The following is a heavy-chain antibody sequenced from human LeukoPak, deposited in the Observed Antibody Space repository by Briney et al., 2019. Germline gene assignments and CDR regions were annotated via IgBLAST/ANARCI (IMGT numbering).Heavy chain of an antibody. CDR3: GRDLAVGRPSFDS. V-gene: IGHV3-33*01. J-gene: IGHJ4*02. D-gene: IGHD3/OR15-3a*01. CDR2: ICYHVINQ. CDR1: GFTLSSYG. Sequence: GMSLRLPCTTWGFTLSSYGLEWVRQAPGKGLEWVADICYHVINQYYADSVKGRFPISRDNSKSTLYLQMNNLRVEDTAVYFCGRDLAVGRPSFDSWGQGTLVTVSS.